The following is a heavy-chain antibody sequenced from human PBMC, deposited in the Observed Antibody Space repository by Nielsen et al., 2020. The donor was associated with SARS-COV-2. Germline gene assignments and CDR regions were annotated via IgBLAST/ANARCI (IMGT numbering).Heavy chain of an antibody. D-gene: IGHD3-16*01. CDR1: GGSISSGGYY. V-gene: IGHV4-31*03. CDR2: IYYSGST. CDR3: ARGPRGYYYYGMDV. Sequence: SETLSLTCTVSGGSISSGGYYWSWIRQHPGKGLGWIGYIYYSGSTYYNPSLKSRVTISVDTSKNQFSLKLSSVTAADTAVYYCARGPRGYYYYGMDVWGQGTTVTVSS. J-gene: IGHJ6*02.